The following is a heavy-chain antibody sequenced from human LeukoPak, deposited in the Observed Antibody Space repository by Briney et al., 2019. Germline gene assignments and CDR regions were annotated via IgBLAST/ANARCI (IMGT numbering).Heavy chain of an antibody. V-gene: IGHV3-20*04. CDR2: INWKGGST. D-gene: IGHD1-26*01. Sequence: GGSLRLSCAASGFIFGDYDMNWVRQAPGKGLEWVSGINWKGGSTGYADSVKGRFTISRDNAKNSLYLQMNSLRDEDTTVYYCAKMYGGTYIGNWGQGTLVTVSA. CDR1: GFIFGDYD. CDR3: AKMYGGTYIGN. J-gene: IGHJ4*02.